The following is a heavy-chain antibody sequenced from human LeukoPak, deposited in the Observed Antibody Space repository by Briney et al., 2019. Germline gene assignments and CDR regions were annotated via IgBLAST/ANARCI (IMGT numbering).Heavy chain of an antibody. D-gene: IGHD2-15*01. CDR2: ISGSGCNT. CDR3: AKGGLRSTPLDY. J-gene: IGHJ4*02. Sequence: GGSLRLSCAASGFTFSSYAMSWVRQAPGKGLEWVSAISGSGCNTYYAASVKGRFTISRDNSKNTLYLQMNSLRAEDTAVYHCAKGGLRSTPLDYWGEGTLVTVPS. V-gene: IGHV3-23*01. CDR1: GFTFSSYA.